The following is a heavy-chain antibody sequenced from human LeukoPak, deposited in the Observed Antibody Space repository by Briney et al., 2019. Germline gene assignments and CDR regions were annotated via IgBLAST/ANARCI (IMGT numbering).Heavy chain of an antibody. CDR3: ARVGPGGSCPGD. Sequence: SVKVSCKASGGTFSSYAISWVRQAPGQGLEWMGGIIPIFGTANYAQKFQGRVTITADESTSTAYMELSSLRSEDTAVYYCARVGPGGSCPGDRGQGTLVTVSS. CDR2: IIPIFGTA. V-gene: IGHV1-69*13. J-gene: IGHJ4*02. D-gene: IGHD2-15*01. CDR1: GGTFSSYA.